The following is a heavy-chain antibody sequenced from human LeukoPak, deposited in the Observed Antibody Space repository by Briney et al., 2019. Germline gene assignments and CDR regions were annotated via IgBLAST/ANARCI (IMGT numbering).Heavy chain of an antibody. CDR1: GFTFSSYS. J-gene: IGHJ4*02. D-gene: IGHD5-18*01. V-gene: IGHV3-21*01. Sequence: GGSLRLSCAASGFTFSSYSMNWVRQAPGKGLEWVSSISSSSSYIYYADSVKGRFTISRDNAKNSLYLQMNSLRAEDTAVYYCARVDTAMAALGYWGQGTLVTVSS. CDR2: ISSSSSYI. CDR3: ARVDTAMAALGY.